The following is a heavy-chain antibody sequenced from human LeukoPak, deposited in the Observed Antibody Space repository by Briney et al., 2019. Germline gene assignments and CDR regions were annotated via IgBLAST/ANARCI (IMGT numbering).Heavy chain of an antibody. CDR3: ARNARYNWFDP. CDR1: GGSISSNY. Sequence: PSETLSLTCTVSGGSISSNYWSWIRQPPGKGLEWIGYIYYSGSSNYNPSLKSRVTISVGTSKNQFSLKVSSVTAADTAVYYCARNARYNWFDPWGQGTLVTVSS. J-gene: IGHJ5*02. CDR2: IYYSGSS. V-gene: IGHV4-59*01.